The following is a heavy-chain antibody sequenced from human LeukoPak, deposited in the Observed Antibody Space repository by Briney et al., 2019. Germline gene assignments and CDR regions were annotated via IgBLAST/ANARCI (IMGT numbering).Heavy chain of an antibody. CDR1: GFTFSSYA. V-gene: IGHV3-23*01. CDR2: IRGSGGST. CDR3: AKTTGYSSSWYWFDP. D-gene: IGHD6-13*01. J-gene: IGHJ5*02. Sequence: GGSLRLSCAASGFTFSSYAMSWVRQAPGKGLEWVSAIRGSGGSTYYADSVKGRFTISRDNSKNTLYLQMNSLRAEDTAVYYCAKTTGYSSSWYWFDPWGQGTLVTVSS.